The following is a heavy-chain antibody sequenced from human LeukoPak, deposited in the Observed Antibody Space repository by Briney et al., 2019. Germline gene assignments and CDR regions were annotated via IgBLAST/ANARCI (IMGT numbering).Heavy chain of an antibody. CDR3: AKQSRSGYSRGYFDL. V-gene: IGHV3-30*18. CDR1: GFTFSSYG. CDR2: ISYDGSNK. D-gene: IGHD5-12*01. J-gene: IGHJ2*01. Sequence: GGSLRLSCAVSGFTFSSYGMHWVRQAPGKGLEWVAVISYDGSNKYYADSVKGRFTISRDNSKNTLYLQMNSLRAEDTAVYYCAKQSRSGYSRGYFDLWGRGTLVTVSS.